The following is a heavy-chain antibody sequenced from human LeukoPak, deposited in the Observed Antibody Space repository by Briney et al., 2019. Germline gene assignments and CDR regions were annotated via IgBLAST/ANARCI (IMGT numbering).Heavy chain of an antibody. V-gene: IGHV3-21*01. Sequence: PGGSLRLSCAASGFTFNTFSMNWVRQAPGKGPEWVSSITSGGDYIYYADSVKGRFTTSRDNAKNSLSLQLNSLRVEDTAVYYCARGHYDVLAASYKWTPDYWGQGTLVTVSS. CDR1: GFTFNTFS. J-gene: IGHJ4*02. CDR2: ITSGGDYI. CDR3: ARGHYDVLAASYKWTPDY. D-gene: IGHD3-9*01.